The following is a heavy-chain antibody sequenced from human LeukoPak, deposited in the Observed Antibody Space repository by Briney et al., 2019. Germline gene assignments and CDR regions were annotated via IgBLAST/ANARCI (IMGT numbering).Heavy chain of an antibody. CDR1: GYTFTGYY. CDR2: INPNSGGT. Sequence: ASAKVSCKASGYTFTGYYMHWVRQAPGQGLEWMGWINPNSGGTNYAQKFQGRVTMTRDTSISTAYMELSRLRSDDTAVYYCARDRRVDYGDYVFCYWGQGTLVTVSS. J-gene: IGHJ4*02. D-gene: IGHD4-17*01. V-gene: IGHV1-2*02. CDR3: ARDRRVDYGDYVFCY.